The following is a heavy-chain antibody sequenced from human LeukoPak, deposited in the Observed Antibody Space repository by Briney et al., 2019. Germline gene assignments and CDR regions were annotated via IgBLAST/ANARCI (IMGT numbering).Heavy chain of an antibody. V-gene: IGHV3-7*04. J-gene: IGHJ4*02. CDR2: IKQDGAEK. D-gene: IGHD6-6*01. CDR1: GFTFSSYW. CDR3: AGDVRPDY. Sequence: GGSLRLSCAASGFTFSSYWMSWVRQAPGEGLECVANIKQDGAEKYYMDSVKGRFSISRDNAKNSLYLQMNALRAEDTAVYYCAGDVRPDYWGQGTLVTVST.